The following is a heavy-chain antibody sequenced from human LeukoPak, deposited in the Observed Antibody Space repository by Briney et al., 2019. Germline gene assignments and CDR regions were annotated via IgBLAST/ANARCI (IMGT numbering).Heavy chain of an antibody. CDR1: GFTFSPYS. CDR3: ANALGAYGDSDYYYGMDV. Sequence: GGSLRLSCAASGFTFSPYSMNWVRQAPGKGLEWVSYISSSSITIFYADSVKGRFTMSRDNARNSLYLQMNSLRDEDTAVYYCANALGAYGDSDYYYGMDVWGQGTTATVSS. CDR2: ISSSSITI. J-gene: IGHJ6*02. V-gene: IGHV3-48*02. D-gene: IGHD4-17*01.